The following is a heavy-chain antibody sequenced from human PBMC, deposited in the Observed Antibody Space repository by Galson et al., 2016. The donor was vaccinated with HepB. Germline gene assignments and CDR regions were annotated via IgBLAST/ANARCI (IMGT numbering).Heavy chain of an antibody. V-gene: IGHV1-69*13. D-gene: IGHD3-16*01. CDR2: IIEIFGKE. CDR3: ARASGYHYVSWFDP. CDR1: GGIFNSYG. J-gene: IGHJ5*02. Sequence: SVKVSCKASGGIFNSYGINWVRQAPGQGLEWMGGIIEIFGKENYAQKFQGRVTITADESKSTVYMELISLRSEDPAVYYCARASGYHYVSWFDPWGQGTLVTVSS.